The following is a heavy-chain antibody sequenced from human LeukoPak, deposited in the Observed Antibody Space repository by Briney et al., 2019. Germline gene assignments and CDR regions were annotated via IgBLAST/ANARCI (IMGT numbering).Heavy chain of an antibody. Sequence: TGGSLRLSCAASGFTFSSYGMPWVRQAPGKGLEWVAVISYDGSNKYYADSVKGRFTISRDNSKNALYLQMNSLRAEDTAVYYCAKDRRSGYAENFDYWGQGTLVTVSS. CDR1: GFTFSSYG. D-gene: IGHD5-12*01. J-gene: IGHJ4*02. CDR2: ISYDGSNK. CDR3: AKDRRSGYAENFDY. V-gene: IGHV3-30*18.